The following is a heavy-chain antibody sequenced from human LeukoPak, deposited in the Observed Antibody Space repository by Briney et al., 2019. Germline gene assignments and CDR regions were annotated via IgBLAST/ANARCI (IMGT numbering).Heavy chain of an antibody. V-gene: IGHV3-23*01. D-gene: IGHD3-22*01. CDR1: GFTFSSYA. J-gene: IGHJ4*02. CDR3: VAYYYDSSGYSDY. CDR2: ISGSGGST. Sequence: SGGSLRLSCAASGFTFSSYAMSWVRQAPGKGLEWVSAISGSGGSTYYADSVKGRFTISRDNSKNTLYLQMNSLRAEDTAVYYCVAYYYDSSGYSDYWGQGTLVTVSS.